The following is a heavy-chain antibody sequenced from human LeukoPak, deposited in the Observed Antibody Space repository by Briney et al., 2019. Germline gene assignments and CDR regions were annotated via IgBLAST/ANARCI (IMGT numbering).Heavy chain of an antibody. Sequence: GPVKVSCKASGYTFTSYAMNWVRQAPGQGLEWMGWINTNTGNPTYAQGFTGRFVFSLDTSVSTAYLQISSLKAEDTAVYYCARDSPYYDFWSGTLGYWGQGTLVTVSS. V-gene: IGHV7-4-1*02. D-gene: IGHD3-3*01. CDR3: ARDSPYYDFWSGTLGY. CDR1: GYTFTSYA. CDR2: INTNTGNP. J-gene: IGHJ4*02.